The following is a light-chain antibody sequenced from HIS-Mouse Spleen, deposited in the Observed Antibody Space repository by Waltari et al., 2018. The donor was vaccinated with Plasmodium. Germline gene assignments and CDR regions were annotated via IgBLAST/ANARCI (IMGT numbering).Light chain of an antibody. V-gene: IGLV2-23*01. Sequence: QSALTQPASVSGSPGQSITISCTGTSSDVGGFNLFSWYQQHPGKAPKLRIYEGSKRPSGFSNRFSGSKSGNTASLTISGLHAEDEADYYCCSYAGSSTWVFGGGTKLTVL. CDR2: EGS. J-gene: IGLJ3*02. CDR1: SSDVGGFNL. CDR3: CSYAGSSTWV.